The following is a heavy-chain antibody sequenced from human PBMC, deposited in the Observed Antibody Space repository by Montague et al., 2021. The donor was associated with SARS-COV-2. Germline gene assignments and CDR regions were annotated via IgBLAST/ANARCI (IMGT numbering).Heavy chain of an antibody. CDR2: ISSSGSTI. CDR3: ASDSSIESPDYYYSMDV. J-gene: IGHJ6*02. D-gene: IGHD6-13*01. CDR1: GFTFSSYE. Sequence: SLRLSCAASGFTFSSYEMHWVRQAPGKGLEWVSYISSSGSTIYYXDSVKGRFTISRDNAKNSLYLQMNSLRAEDTAIYYCASDSSIESPDYYYSMDVWGQGTTVTVSS. V-gene: IGHV3-48*03.